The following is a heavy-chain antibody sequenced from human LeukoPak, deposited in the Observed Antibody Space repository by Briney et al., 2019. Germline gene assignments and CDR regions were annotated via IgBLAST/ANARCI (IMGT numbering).Heavy chain of an antibody. CDR3: AGCSGGSCTGYYFDY. D-gene: IGHD2-15*01. CDR1: GYTLTELS. Sequence: GASVKVSCKVSGYTLTELSMHWVRQAPGKGLEWMGGFDPEDGETIYAQKFQGRVTMTEDTSTDTAYMELRSLRSDDTAVYYCAGCSGGSCTGYYFDYWGQGTLVTVSS. V-gene: IGHV1-24*01. CDR2: FDPEDGET. J-gene: IGHJ4*02.